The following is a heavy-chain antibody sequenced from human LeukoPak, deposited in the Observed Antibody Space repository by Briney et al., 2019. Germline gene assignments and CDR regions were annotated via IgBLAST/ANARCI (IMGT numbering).Heavy chain of an antibody. CDR1: GFTFSSYA. J-gene: IGHJ6*02. D-gene: IGHD3-3*01. Sequence: GSLRLSCAASGFTFSSYAMSWVRQAPGKGLEWVSAISGSGGSTYYADSVKGRFTISRDNSKNTLYLQMNSLRAEDTAVYYCAKDGTIFGVVTYGMDVWGQGTTVTVSS. V-gene: IGHV3-23*01. CDR2: ISGSGGST. CDR3: AKDGTIFGVVTYGMDV.